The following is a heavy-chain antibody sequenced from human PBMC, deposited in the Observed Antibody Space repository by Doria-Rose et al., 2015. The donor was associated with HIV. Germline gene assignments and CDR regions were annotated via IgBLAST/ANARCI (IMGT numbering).Heavy chain of an antibody. D-gene: IGHD6-13*01. Sequence: QESGPVPVKPTETLTLTCTVSGVSLSSPGMGVSWIRQPPGKALEWLANIFSDYERSYKTSLKSRLTISRGTSKSQVVLTMTDMDPVDTATYYCARIKSSRWYHKYYFDFWGQGTLVIVSA. V-gene: IGHV2-26*01. J-gene: IGHJ4*02. CDR2: IFSDYER. CDR1: GVSLSSPGMG. CDR3: ARIKSSRWYHKYYFDF.